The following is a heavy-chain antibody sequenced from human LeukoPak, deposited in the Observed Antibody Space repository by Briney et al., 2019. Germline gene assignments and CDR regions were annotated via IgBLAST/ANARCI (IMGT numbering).Heavy chain of an antibody. CDR1: GGTFSSYA. CDR3: ARDRTIFGVVLEVQDAFDI. CDR2: MIPIFGTA. D-gene: IGHD3-3*01. Sequence: SVKVSCKASGGTFSSYAISWVRQAPGQGLEWMGRMIPIFGTADYAQKFQGRVTITRDASTSTAYMELSSLRSEDTAVYYCARDRTIFGVVLEVQDAFDIWGQGTMVTVSS. J-gene: IGHJ3*02. V-gene: IGHV1-69*05.